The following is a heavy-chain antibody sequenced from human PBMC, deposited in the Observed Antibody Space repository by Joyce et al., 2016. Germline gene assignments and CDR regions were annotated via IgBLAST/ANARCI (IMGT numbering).Heavy chain of an antibody. CDR3: TRIGDCSGGSCYEGWFDP. V-gene: IGHV3-49*05. J-gene: IGHJ5*02. Sequence: EVQLVESGGGLVKPGRSLRLSCTSSGFIFGDYAMNWFRQAPGKGLEWVGVIRSKCYGGTTDYAASVKGRFTISRDDSKSIAYLQMNSRKTEDTAVYYCTRIGDCSGGSCYEGWFDPWGEGTLVTVSS. CDR2: IRSKCYGGTT. CDR1: GFIFGDYA. D-gene: IGHD2-15*01.